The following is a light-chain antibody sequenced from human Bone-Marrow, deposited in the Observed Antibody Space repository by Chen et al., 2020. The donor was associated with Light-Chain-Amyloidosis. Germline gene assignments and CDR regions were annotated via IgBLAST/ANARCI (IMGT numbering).Light chain of an antibody. CDR2: SYI. CDR1: NIGSKA. CDR3: QVWDSSRDPGV. V-gene: IGLV3-12*02. J-gene: IGLJ3*02. Sequence: SYELTQPHSVSVATAQMARITCGGNNIGSKALHWFQQKPGQDPVLVISSYINRPSGIPERCSGYNPGNTATLTISRIEAGDEADYYCQVWDSSRDPGVFGGGTKLTVL.